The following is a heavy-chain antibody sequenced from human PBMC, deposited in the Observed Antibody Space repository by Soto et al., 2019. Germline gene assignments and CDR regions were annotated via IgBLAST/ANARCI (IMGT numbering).Heavy chain of an antibody. V-gene: IGHV3-7*01. D-gene: IGHD2-15*01. CDR3: ARHLGYCSGGSCYSPFNFDY. CDR1: GFTFSSYW. CDR2: IKQEGSEK. J-gene: IGHJ4*02. Sequence: EVQLVESGGGLVQPGGSLRLSCAASGFTFSSYWMSWVRQAPGKGLEWVANIKQEGSEKYYVDSVKGRFTISRDNAKNSLYLQMNSLRAEDTAVYYCARHLGYCSGGSCYSPFNFDYWGQGTLVTVSS.